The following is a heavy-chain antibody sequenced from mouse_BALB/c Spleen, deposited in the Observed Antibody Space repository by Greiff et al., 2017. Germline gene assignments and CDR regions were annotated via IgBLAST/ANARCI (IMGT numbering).Heavy chain of an antibody. CDR2: ISNLAYSI. V-gene: IGHV5-15*02. J-gene: IGHJ4*01. CDR3: ARAGAMDY. Sequence: EVKVVESGGGLVQPGGSRKLSCAASGFTFSDYGMAWVRQAPGKGPEWVAFISNLAYSIYYADTVTGRFTISRENAKNTLYLEMSSLRSEDTAMYYCARAGAMDYWGQGTSVTVSS. CDR1: GFTFSDYG.